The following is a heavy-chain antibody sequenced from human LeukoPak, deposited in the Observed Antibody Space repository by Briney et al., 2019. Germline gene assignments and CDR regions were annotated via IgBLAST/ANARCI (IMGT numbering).Heavy chain of an antibody. CDR3: ARESSYSSDN. Sequence: GGSLRLSCAASGFSVSDYHMRWIGQAPGKGREWVSYISSSGSSICYADSVKGRFTISRDNAKNSLYLQMNSLRAKDTAVYYCARESSYSSDNWGQGTLVTVSS. V-gene: IGHV3-11*01. CDR1: GFSVSDYH. J-gene: IGHJ4*02. CDR2: ISSSGSSI. D-gene: IGHD2-21*01.